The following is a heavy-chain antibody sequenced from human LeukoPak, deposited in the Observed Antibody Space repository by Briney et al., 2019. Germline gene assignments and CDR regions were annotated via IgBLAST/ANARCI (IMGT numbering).Heavy chain of an antibody. D-gene: IGHD4-17*01. Sequence: GGSLRLSCAASGFTFSRYAMNWVRQAPGQGLEWISYINSASSTIYYADSVKGRFTISRDNAKNSLYLQMNSLRDEDTAVYYCARAPNGASFLDYWGQGTLVTVSS. CDR1: GFTFSRYA. CDR3: ARAPNGASFLDY. CDR2: INSASSTI. V-gene: IGHV3-48*02. J-gene: IGHJ4*02.